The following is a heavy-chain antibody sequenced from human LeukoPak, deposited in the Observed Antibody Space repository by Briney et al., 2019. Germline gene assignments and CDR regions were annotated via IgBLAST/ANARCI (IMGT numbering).Heavy chain of an antibody. CDR2: IYYSGST. CDR3: ARAPRDYGSGSYYRGLWYFDY. D-gene: IGHD3-10*01. Sequence: SETLSLTCTVSSCSFSSGSYYWGWIRQPPGKGLEWHGYIYYSGSTNYSPALKSRVTISVDTSKNQFSLKLSSVTAADTAVYYCARAPRDYGSGSYYRGLWYFDYWGQGTLVTVSS. V-gene: IGHV4-61*01. CDR1: SCSFSSGSYY. J-gene: IGHJ4*02.